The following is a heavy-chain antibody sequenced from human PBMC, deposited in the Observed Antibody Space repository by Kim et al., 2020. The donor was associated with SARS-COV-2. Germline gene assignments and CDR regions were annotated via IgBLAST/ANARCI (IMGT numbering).Heavy chain of an antibody. CDR3: ARLDPELREGPFDY. CDR1: GYTFTTYY. Sequence: ASVKVSCKASGYTFTTYYIHWVRQAPGQGLEWMGIINPNGGGTTYAQKFQGRVTMTSDTSTTTVHMELNGLRSEDTAVYFCARLDPELREGPFDYWGQGTLVTVSS. CDR2: INPNGGGT. V-gene: IGHV1-46*01. J-gene: IGHJ4*02. D-gene: IGHD1-1*01.